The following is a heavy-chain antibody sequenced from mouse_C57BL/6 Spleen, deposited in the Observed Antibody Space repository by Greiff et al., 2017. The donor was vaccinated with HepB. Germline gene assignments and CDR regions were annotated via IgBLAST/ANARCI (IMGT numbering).Heavy chain of an antibody. Sequence: EVKVVESGAELVKPGASVKLSCTASGFNIKDYYMHWVKQRTEQGLEWIGRSDPEDGETKYAPKFQGKATITADTSSNTAYLQLSSLTSEDTAVYYCARGETMVTTGYYAMDYWGQGTSVTVSS. D-gene: IGHD2-2*01. J-gene: IGHJ4*01. CDR3: ARGETMVTTGYYAMDY. CDR2: SDPEDGET. V-gene: IGHV14-2*01. CDR1: GFNIKDYY.